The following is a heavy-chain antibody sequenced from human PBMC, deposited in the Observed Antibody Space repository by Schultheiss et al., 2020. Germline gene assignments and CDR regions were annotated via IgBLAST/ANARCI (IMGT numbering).Heavy chain of an antibody. D-gene: IGHD6-19*01. Sequence: SATLSLTCAVYGGSFSGYYWSWIRQPPGKGLEWIGEINHSGSTNYNPSLKSRVTISVDTSKNQFSLKLSSVTAADTAVYYCARLVTSERRLKNTSSGWRGENYYYYYGMDVWGQGTTVTVSS. CDR3: ARLVTSERRLKNTSSGWRGENYYYYYGMDV. J-gene: IGHJ6*02. CDR1: GGSFSGYY. V-gene: IGHV4-34*01. CDR2: INHSGST.